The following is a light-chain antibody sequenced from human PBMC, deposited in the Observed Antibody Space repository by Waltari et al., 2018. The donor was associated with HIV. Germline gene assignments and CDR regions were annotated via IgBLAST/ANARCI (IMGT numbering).Light chain of an antibody. J-gene: IGLJ2*01. CDR2: DTT. CDR3: LLSFNGVVV. CDR1: TGAVTSGLC. Sequence: QAVLTRKPSLTVSPEGTVTLTFAPSTGAVTSGLCPYWFQRRPGQAPKTLIYDTTNRHSWTPARFSGSLLGGKAALTLSGAQFEDEADYFCLLSFNGVVVFGGGTTLTVL. V-gene: IGLV7-46*01.